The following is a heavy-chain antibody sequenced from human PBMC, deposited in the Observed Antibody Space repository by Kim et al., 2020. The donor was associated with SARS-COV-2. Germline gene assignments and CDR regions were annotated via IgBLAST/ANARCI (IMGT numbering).Heavy chain of an antibody. V-gene: IGHV1-18*01. CDR2: IRTSNGNA. D-gene: IGHD6-6*01. Sequence: ASVKVSCKASGYTFTTYGVSWVRQAPGQGLEWMGWIRTSNGNANYAQKFQGRVTMTTDTSTSTAYMELRSLRSDDTAVYYCARAVEYSSPFGYWGQGTLV. J-gene: IGHJ4*02. CDR1: GYTFTTYG. CDR3: ARAVEYSSPFGY.